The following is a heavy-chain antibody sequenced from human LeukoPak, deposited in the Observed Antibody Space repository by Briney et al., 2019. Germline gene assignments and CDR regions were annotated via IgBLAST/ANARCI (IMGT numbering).Heavy chain of an antibody. D-gene: IGHD2-8*01. J-gene: IGHJ4*02. CDR1: GFTFDDYA. CDR2: ISWNSGSI. Sequence: GRSLRLSCAASGFTFDDYAMHWVRQAPGKGLEWVSGISWNSGSIGYADSVKGRFTISRDNAKNSLYLQMNSLRAEDTALYYCAKDIKRRGMVYAIQGAEGGFDYWGQGTLATVSS. CDR3: AKDIKRRGMVYAIQGAEGGFDY. V-gene: IGHV3-9*01.